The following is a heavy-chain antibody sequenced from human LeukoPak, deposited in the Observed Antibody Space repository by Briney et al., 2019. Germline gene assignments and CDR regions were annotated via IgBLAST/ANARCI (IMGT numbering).Heavy chain of an antibody. V-gene: IGHV1-18*01. D-gene: IGHD4-17*01. J-gene: IGHJ4*02. Sequence: GASVKVSCKASGYTFTSYGISWVRQAPGQGLEWMGWISAYNGITNYAQKLQGRITMTTDTSTSTAYMELRSLRSDDTAVYYCARDLYDYGDYVDWGQGTLVTVSS. CDR2: ISAYNGIT. CDR1: GYTFTSYG. CDR3: ARDLYDYGDYVD.